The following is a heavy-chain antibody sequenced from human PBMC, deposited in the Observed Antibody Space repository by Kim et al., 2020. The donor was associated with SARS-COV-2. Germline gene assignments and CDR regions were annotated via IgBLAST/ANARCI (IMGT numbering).Heavy chain of an antibody. CDR3: ARHSTVTLGFDY. Sequence: SETLSLTCTVSGCSISSSSYYWVWIRQPPGKGLEWIVSIYYSGSTYYNPSLKSRVTISVDTSKNQFSLKLSSVTAADTAVYYCARHSTVTLGFDYWGQGTLVTVSS. CDR2: IYYSGST. J-gene: IGHJ4*02. CDR1: GCSISSSSYY. D-gene: IGHD4-17*01. V-gene: IGHV4-39*01.